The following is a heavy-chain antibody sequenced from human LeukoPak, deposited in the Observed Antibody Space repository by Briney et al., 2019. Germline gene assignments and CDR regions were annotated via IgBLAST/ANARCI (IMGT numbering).Heavy chain of an antibody. CDR3: AREGVAATQDAFDI. D-gene: IGHD2-15*01. Sequence: ISGSGGSTYYADSVEGRFTISRDNSKNTLYLQMNSLRAEDTAVYYCAREGVAATQDAFDIWAKGQWSPSLQ. J-gene: IGHJ3*02. CDR2: ISGSGGST. V-gene: IGHV3-23*01.